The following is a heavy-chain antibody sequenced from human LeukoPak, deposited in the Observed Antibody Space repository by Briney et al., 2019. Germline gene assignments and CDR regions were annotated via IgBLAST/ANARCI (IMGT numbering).Heavy chain of an antibody. J-gene: IGHJ4*02. CDR2: INPNSGDT. CDR3: AKDGTRYGLWSGYWYLGY. D-gene: IGHD3-3*01. CDR1: GYTFTGYY. Sequence: ASVKVSCKASGYTFTGYYIHWVRQAPGQGPEWMGWINPNSGDTYYAQKLQGRVTMSRDTSITTAYMELSSLRSDDTAVYYCAKDGTRYGLWSGYWYLGYWGQGTLVTVSS. V-gene: IGHV1-2*02.